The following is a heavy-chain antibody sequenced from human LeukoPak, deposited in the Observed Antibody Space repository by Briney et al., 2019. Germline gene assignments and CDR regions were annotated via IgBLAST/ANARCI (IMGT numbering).Heavy chain of an antibody. CDR3: ARDLYYYGSGSYHYFDY. D-gene: IGHD3-10*01. Sequence: SETLSLTCTVSGGSISSYWSWIRQPAGKGLEWIGRIYGSGSTNYNPSLKSRVTMSVDTSKNQFSLKLSSVTAADTAVYYCARDLYYYGSGSYHYFDYWGQGTLVTVSS. CDR2: IYGSGST. J-gene: IGHJ4*02. CDR1: GGSISSY. V-gene: IGHV4-4*07.